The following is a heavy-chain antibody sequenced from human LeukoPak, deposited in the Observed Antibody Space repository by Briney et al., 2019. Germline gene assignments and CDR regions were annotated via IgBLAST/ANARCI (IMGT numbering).Heavy chain of an antibody. J-gene: IGHJ6*03. D-gene: IGHD3-10*01. Sequence: GGSLRLSCAVSGFTFSSYGMHWVRQAPGKGLFLVAFIRYDGSIKYYADSVKGRFTISRDNSKNTLYLQMNSLRAEDTAVYYCAKDGLGGFGDYMDVWGKGTTVTISS. CDR2: IRYDGSIK. CDR1: GFTFSSYG. V-gene: IGHV3-30*02. CDR3: AKDGLGGFGDYMDV.